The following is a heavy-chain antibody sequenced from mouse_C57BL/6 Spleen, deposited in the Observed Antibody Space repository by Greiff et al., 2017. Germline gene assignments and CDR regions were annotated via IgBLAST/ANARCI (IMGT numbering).Heavy chain of an antibody. CDR3: TRNGGTMVTTGFAY. Sequence: VQLQQSGAELVRPGASVTLSCKASGYTFTDYEMHWVKQTPVHGLEWIGAIDPETGGTAYNRKFKGKAILTADKSSSTAYMELRSLTSEDSAVYYCTRNGGTMVTTGFAYWGQGTLVTVSA. J-gene: IGHJ3*01. D-gene: IGHD2-2*01. CDR1: GYTFTDYE. CDR2: IDPETGGT. V-gene: IGHV1-15*01.